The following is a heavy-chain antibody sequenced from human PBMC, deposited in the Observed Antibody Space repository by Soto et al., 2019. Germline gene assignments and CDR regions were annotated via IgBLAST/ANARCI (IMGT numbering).Heavy chain of an antibody. V-gene: IGHV3-33*01. D-gene: IGHD5-18*01. Sequence: GGSLRLSCAASGFTFSSYGMHWVRQAPGKGLEWVAVIWYDGSNKYYADSVKGRFTISRDNSKNTLYLQMNSLRAEDTAVYYCAGLGRDTAMVTDYRGQGTLVTVSS. CDR1: GFTFSSYG. J-gene: IGHJ4*02. CDR3: AGLGRDTAMVTDY. CDR2: IWYDGSNK.